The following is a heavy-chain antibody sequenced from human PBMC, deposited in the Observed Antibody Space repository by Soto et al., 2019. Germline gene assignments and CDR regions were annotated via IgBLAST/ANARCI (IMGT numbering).Heavy chain of an antibody. CDR3: ARDSPDGGYARERYYYGMDV. V-gene: IGHV1-69*01. CDR2: IIPIFGTA. Sequence: QVQLVQSGAEVKKPGSSVKVSCKASGGTFSSYAISWVRQAPGQGLEWMGGIIPIFGTANYAQKFQGRVTITADESTSTAYMELSSLRSEDTAVYYCARDSPDGGYARERYYYGMDVWGQGTTVTVSS. J-gene: IGHJ6*02. D-gene: IGHD5-12*01. CDR1: GGTFSSYA.